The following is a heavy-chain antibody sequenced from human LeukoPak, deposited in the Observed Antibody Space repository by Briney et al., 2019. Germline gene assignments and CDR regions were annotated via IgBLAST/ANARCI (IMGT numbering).Heavy chain of an antibody. V-gene: IGHV4-34*01. D-gene: IGHD1-26*01. CDR1: GGSFSGYY. J-gene: IGHJ3*02. CDR3: ARDSGSYKPNDAFDI. CDR2: IYYSGST. Sequence: SETLSLTCAVYGGSFSGYYWSWIRQPPGKGLEWVGSIYYSGSTYYNPSLKSRVTISVDTSKNQFSLKLSSVTAADTAVYYCARDSGSYKPNDAFDIWGQGTMVTVSS.